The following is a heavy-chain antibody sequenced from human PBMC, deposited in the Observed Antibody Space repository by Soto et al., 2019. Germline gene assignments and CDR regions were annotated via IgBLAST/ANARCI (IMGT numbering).Heavy chain of an antibody. D-gene: IGHD3-9*01. J-gene: IGHJ4*02. CDR1: GGSISSSSYY. CDR3: VRQPRSLTGYSGTFDY. CDR2: IYYSGST. V-gene: IGHV4-39*01. Sequence: SETLSLTCTVSGGSISSSSYYWGWLRQPPGKGLEGIGRIYYSGSTYYNPSLKSRVIISVDRSKYQFSLKLSCVTAAETCVFCCVRQPRSLTGYSGTFDYWGQGTLVTVSS.